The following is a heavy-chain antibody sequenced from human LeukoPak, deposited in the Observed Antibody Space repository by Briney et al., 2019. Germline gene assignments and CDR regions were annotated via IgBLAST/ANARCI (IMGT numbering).Heavy chain of an antibody. CDR2: ISGSGNSI. D-gene: IGHD6-19*01. V-gene: IGHV3-11*01. CDR1: GFAFSDYY. CDR3: AREPRLAVY. Sequence: GGSLRLSWAGSGFAFSDYYMTWIRQAPGRGLEFISYISGSGNSIVYADSVKGRFTISRDNAKNSLSLQMNSLRDEDTAVYYCAREPRLAVYWGQGTLVTVSS. J-gene: IGHJ4*02.